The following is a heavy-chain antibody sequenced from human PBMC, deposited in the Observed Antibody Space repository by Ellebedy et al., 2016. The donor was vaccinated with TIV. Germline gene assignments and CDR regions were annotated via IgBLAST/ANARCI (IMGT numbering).Heavy chain of an antibody. D-gene: IGHD4-17*01. V-gene: IGHV3-7*01. J-gene: IGHJ5*02. Sequence: GESLKISCAASGFSFRSSWMSWVRQAPGKGLEWVANIYQDGSDQYYADSVKGRFTISRDNANKSLFLQMNSLRVDDTAVYYCARRGSYGDYAVQVNSWFDTWGQGTLVSVSS. CDR2: IYQDGSDQ. CDR1: GFSFRSSW. CDR3: ARRGSYGDYAVQVNSWFDT.